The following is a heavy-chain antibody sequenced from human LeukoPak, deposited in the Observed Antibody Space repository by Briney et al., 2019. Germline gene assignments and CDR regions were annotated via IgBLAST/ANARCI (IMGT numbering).Heavy chain of an antibody. CDR1: GGSISSGGYY. CDR2: IYYSGST. D-gene: IGHD3-22*01. Sequence: PSETLSLTCTVSGGSISSGGYYWSWIRQHPGKGLEWIGYIYYSGSTNYNPSLKSRVTISVDTSKNQFSLKLSSVTAADTAVYYCARVTPYKTYYYDSSGFFDYWGQGTLVTVSS. CDR3: ARVTPYKTYYYDSSGFFDY. J-gene: IGHJ4*02. V-gene: IGHV4-61*08.